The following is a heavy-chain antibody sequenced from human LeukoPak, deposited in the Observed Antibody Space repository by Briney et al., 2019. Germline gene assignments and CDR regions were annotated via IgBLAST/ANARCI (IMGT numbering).Heavy chain of an antibody. V-gene: IGHV4-38-2*01. CDR2: IYHSGST. Sequence: SETLSLTCAVSGYSISSGYYWGWIRQPPGKGLEWIGSIYHSGSTYYNPSLKCRVTISVDTSKNQFSLKLSSVTAADTAVYYCARRVLDCSSTSCYTGYAFDIWGQGTMVTVSS. CDR3: ARRVLDCSSTSCYTGYAFDI. D-gene: IGHD2-2*02. J-gene: IGHJ3*02. CDR1: GYSISSGYY.